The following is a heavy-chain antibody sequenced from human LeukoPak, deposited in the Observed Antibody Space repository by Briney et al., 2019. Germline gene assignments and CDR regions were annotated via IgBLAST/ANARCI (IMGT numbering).Heavy chain of an antibody. CDR3: ARVPYYYDSSGYSRGIWFDP. CDR1: GGSFSGYY. J-gene: IGHJ5*02. D-gene: IGHD3-22*01. CDR2: INHSGST. V-gene: IGHV4-34*01. Sequence: SETLSLTCAVYGGSFSGYYWSWIRQPPGKGPEWIGEINHSGSTNYNPSLKSRVTISVDTSKNQFSLKLSSVTAADTAVYYCARVPYYYDSSGYSRGIWFDPWGQGTLVTVSS.